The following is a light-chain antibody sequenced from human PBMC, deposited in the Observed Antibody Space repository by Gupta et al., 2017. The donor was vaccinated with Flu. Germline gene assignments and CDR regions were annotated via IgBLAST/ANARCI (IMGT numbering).Light chain of an antibody. CDR1: SSDVGGYNY. J-gene: IGLJ1*01. CDR2: DVT. V-gene: IGLV2-11*01. CDR3: CSYAGTYTFYV. Sequence: QSALTQPRSVSGSPGQSVTISCTGNSSDVGGYNYVSWYQQHPGKAPKLMIYDVTKRPSGVPDRFSGYKSGNTASLTISGLQADDEADYYCCSYAGTYTFYVYGTGTKVTVL.